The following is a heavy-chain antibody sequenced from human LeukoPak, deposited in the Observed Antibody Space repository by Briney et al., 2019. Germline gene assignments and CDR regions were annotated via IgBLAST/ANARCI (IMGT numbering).Heavy chain of an antibody. J-gene: IGHJ4*02. CDR1: GFTFSSYS. CDR3: TRVSWRGEIF. D-gene: IGHD3-3*01. Sequence: PGGSLRLSCAASGFTFSSYSMNWVRQAPGEGLEWVSSISSSSSYIYYADSVRGRFTTSRDNAKKSLFLQMTSLRAEDTAVYYCTRVSWRGEIFWGQGTLVSVSS. CDR2: ISSSSSYI. V-gene: IGHV3-21*01.